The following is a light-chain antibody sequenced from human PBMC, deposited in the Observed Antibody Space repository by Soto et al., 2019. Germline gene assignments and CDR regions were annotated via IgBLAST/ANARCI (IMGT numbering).Light chain of an antibody. Sequence: DIQMTQSPSTLSASVGDRVTITCRASQSISSWLAWYQQKPGKAPKLLIYKASSLESGVPSRFSGSGSGTEFTLTINSLQPEDFATYYCQQSYNTHSWTFGQGTKVDIK. CDR2: KAS. CDR3: QQSYNTHSWT. J-gene: IGKJ1*01. V-gene: IGKV1-5*03. CDR1: QSISSW.